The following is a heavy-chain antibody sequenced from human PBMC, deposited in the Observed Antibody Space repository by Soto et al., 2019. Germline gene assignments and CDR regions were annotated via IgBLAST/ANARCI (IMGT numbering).Heavy chain of an antibody. V-gene: IGHV4-31*01. CDR2: VNSSGTT. J-gene: IGHJ5*02. Sequence: QVQLQESGRGLVEPSQTLSLTCTVSGGSIGGDGYYWGWIRHHPGKGREWIGYVNSSGTTYYNPSLKSPLTLSVDPSKTQFSLNLSTVTAADTAVYYCARGWTAGAGWANWFDLWGQGTLVTVSS. CDR3: ARGWTAGAGWANWFDL. CDR1: GGSIGGDGYY. D-gene: IGHD6-13*01.